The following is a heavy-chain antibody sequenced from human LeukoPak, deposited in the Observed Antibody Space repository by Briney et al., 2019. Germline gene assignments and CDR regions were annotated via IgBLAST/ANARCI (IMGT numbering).Heavy chain of an antibody. CDR3: ARTLRYFDWSLSFIDYGMDV. V-gene: IGHV4-39*01. D-gene: IGHD3-9*01. J-gene: IGHJ6*02. CDR1: GGSISSSSSY. Sequence: PSETLSLTCTGSGGSISSSSSYGGWIRHPPGTRLQCIGSIYYCGSTYYNPSLKSRVTISVDTSKNQFSLKLSSVTAADTAVYYCARTLRYFDWSLSFIDYGMDVWGQGTTVTVSS. CDR2: IYYCGST.